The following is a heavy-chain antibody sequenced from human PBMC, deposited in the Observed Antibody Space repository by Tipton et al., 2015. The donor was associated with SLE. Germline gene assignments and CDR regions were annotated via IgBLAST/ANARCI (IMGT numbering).Heavy chain of an antibody. D-gene: IGHD6-13*01. Sequence: TLSLTCTVYGGSFSGYYWSWIRQPPGKGLEWIGYIYYSGSTNYNPSLKSRVTISVDTSKNQFSLKLSSVTAADTAVYYCARAWSGYSSSWYGDYFDYWGQGTLVTVSS. CDR3: ARAWSGYSSSWYGDYFDY. CDR1: GGSFSGYY. CDR2: IYYSGST. V-gene: IGHV4-59*01. J-gene: IGHJ4*02.